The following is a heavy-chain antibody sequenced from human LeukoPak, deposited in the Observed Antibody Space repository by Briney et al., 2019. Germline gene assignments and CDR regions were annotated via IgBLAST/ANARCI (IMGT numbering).Heavy chain of an antibody. CDR1: GFTFSSYG. CDR2: IRYDGSNK. J-gene: IGHJ4*02. Sequence: PGGSLRLSCAASGFTFSSYGMHWVRQAPGKGLEWVAFIRYDGSNKYYADSVKGRFTISRDNSKNTLYLQMNSLRAEDTAVYYCAKDRQQLVRFDYWGQGTPVTVSS. V-gene: IGHV3-30*02. CDR3: AKDRQQLVRFDY. D-gene: IGHD6-13*01.